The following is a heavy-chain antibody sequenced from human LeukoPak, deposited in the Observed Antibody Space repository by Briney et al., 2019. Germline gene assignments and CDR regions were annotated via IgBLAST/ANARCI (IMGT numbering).Heavy chain of an antibody. D-gene: IGHD2-21*02. Sequence: PGGSLRLSCAASGFSFSTYAMHWVRQAPGKGLEWVGFIRSKTYAGTTEHAASVKGRFTISRDDSKSIAYLQMNSLTTEDTGVYYCLRGCGGNCFYFNFWGQGTLVTVSS. CDR1: GFSFSTYA. V-gene: IGHV3-49*04. CDR3: LRGCGGNCFYFNF. CDR2: IRSKTYAGTT. J-gene: IGHJ4*02.